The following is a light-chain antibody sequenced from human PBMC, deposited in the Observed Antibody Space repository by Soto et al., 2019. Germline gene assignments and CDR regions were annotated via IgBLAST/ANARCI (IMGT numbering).Light chain of an antibody. Sequence: QYVLTQPPSAPGSPGQSVTISCTGTSSDVGGYNYVSWYQQHPGKAPKLMIYEVSKRPSGVPDRFSGSKSGNTASLTVSGLQAEDEADYYCSSYAGSNNLVFGGGTKLTVL. V-gene: IGLV2-8*01. J-gene: IGLJ2*01. CDR2: EVS. CDR3: SSYAGSNNLV. CDR1: SSDVGGYNY.